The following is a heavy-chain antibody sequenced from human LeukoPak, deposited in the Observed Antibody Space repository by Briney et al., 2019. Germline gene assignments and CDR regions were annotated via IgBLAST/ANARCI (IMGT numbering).Heavy chain of an antibody. CDR1: GFTFSSYW. Sequence: GGSLRLSCAASGFTFSSYWMSWVRQAPGKGLEWVSSISSSSSYIYYADSVKGRFTISRDNAKNSLYLQMNSLRAEDTAVYYCAGESITIFGVVTKAPYYWGQGTLVTVSS. D-gene: IGHD3-3*01. CDR3: AGESITIFGVVTKAPYY. CDR2: ISSSSSYI. J-gene: IGHJ4*02. V-gene: IGHV3-21*01.